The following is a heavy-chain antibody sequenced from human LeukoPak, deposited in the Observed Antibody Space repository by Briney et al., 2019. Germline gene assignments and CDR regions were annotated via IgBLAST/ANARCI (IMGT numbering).Heavy chain of an antibody. CDR3: ARSFRGEWNYDAFDM. CDR1: GFTFSNYG. CDR2: IRYDGNIQ. J-gene: IGHJ3*02. D-gene: IGHD1-7*01. Sequence: GGSLRLSCAASGFTFSNYGMHWVRQAPGKGLEWLTFIRYDGNIQYYADSVKGRFTISRDNSKKTLYLQMNSLRAEDTAVYYCARSFRGEWNYDAFDMWGQGTMVAVSS. V-gene: IGHV3-30*02.